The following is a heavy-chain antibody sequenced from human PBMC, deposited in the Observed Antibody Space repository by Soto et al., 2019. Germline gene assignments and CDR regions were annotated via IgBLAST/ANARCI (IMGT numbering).Heavy chain of an antibody. J-gene: IGHJ4*02. CDR1: GFTFSRNN. Sequence: GGSLRLSCAASGFTFSRNNMNWIRQAPGKGLEWVSSISSSSSYIYYADSVKGRFTISRDNAKNSLYLQMNSLRAEDTAVYYCAGGSASGWYGDYWGQGTLATVSS. CDR3: AGGSASGWYGDY. CDR2: ISSSSSYI. V-gene: IGHV3-21*01. D-gene: IGHD6-19*01.